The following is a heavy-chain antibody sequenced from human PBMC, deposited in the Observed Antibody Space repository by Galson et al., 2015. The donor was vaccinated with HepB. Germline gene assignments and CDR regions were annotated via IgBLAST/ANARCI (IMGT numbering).Heavy chain of an antibody. D-gene: IGHD6-13*01. V-gene: IGHV3-73*01. Sequence: SLRLSCAASGFTFSGSAMHWVRQASGKGLEWVGRIRSKANSYATAYAASVKGRFTISRDDSKNTAYLQMNSLKTEDTAVYYCTRGGSLFDPWGQGTLVTVSS. J-gene: IGHJ5*02. CDR3: TRGGSLFDP. CDR1: GFTFSGSA. CDR2: IRSKANSYAT.